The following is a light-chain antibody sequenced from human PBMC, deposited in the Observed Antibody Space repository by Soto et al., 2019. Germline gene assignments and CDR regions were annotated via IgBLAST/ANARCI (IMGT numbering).Light chain of an antibody. CDR1: QSLSINY. CDR2: GAS. Sequence: EIVLTQSPGTLSLSPGDRATLSCRDSQSLSINYLAWYQQKLGQAPRLLIYGASSRATGIPDRFSGNGSGTDFTLTISRLEPEDFAVYYCLQYGSTPFTFGPGTKVDIK. V-gene: IGKV3-20*01. CDR3: LQYGSTPFT. J-gene: IGKJ3*01.